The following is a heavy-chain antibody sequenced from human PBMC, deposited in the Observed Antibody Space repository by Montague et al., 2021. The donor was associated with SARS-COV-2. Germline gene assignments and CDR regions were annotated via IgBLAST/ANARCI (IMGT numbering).Heavy chain of an antibody. D-gene: IGHD3-22*01. CDR2: INHSGTT. V-gene: IGHV4-34*01. CDR1: GGSFIYYY. Sequence: SETLSLTCAVHGGSFIYYYWGWIRQAPGKGLSLIGEINHSGTTNYNPACKSRVTISVDKSKNQLCLKLSSVTAADTAVYYCAREQYYYDRSGLNYYYHGMDDWGQGTTVTVSS. CDR3: AREQYYYDRSGLNYYYHGMDD. J-gene: IGHJ6*02.